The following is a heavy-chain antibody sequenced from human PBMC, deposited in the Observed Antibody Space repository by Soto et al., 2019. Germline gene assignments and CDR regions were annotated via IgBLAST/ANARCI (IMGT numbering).Heavy chain of an antibody. D-gene: IGHD3-16*01. V-gene: IGHV4-39*01. J-gene: IGHJ5*02. CDR3: ARHRGSGGDNWFDP. CDR2: IYYSGST. CDR1: GGSISSSSYY. Sequence: SETLSLTCTVSGGSISSSSYYWGWIRQPPGKGLEWIGSIYYSGSTYYNPSLKSRVTISVDTSKNQFSLKLSSVTAADTAVYYCARHRGSGGDNWFDPWGQGTLVTVSS.